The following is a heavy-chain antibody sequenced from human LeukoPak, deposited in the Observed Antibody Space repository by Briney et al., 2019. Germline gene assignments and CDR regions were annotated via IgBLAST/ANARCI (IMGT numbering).Heavy chain of an antibody. V-gene: IGHV3-23*01. CDR2: ISGDGGT. J-gene: IGHJ4*02. Sequence: GGSLRLSCAASGFTFGSYVMSWVRQAPGKGPEWVSAISGDGGTYYADSVKGRFTISTDNSKNTLYLQMNSLRAEDTAVYYCARAHSPDLVVVPAAVWGQGTLVTVSS. CDR3: ARAHSPDLVVVPAAV. D-gene: IGHD2-2*01. CDR1: GFTFGSYV.